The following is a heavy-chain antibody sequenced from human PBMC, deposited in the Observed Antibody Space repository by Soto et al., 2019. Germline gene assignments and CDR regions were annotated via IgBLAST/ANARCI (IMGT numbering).Heavy chain of an antibody. J-gene: IGHJ4*02. D-gene: IGHD6-13*01. CDR3: ARRSSSWYFDY. V-gene: IGHV3-23*01. Sequence: EVQLLESGGGLVQPGGSLRLSCAASGFTFRSYAMNWVRQAPGKGLEWVSVISGSDGSTYYADSVKGRFTISRDNSKNTLNLQMNSLRAEDTAVYYCARRSSSWYFDYWGQGTLVTDSS. CDR1: GFTFRSYA. CDR2: ISGSDGST.